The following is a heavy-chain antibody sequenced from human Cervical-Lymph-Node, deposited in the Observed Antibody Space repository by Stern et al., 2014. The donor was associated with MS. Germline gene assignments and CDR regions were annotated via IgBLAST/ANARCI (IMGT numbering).Heavy chain of an antibody. CDR3: ARSDRLWGSFDY. V-gene: IGHV4-31*03. CDR1: GGSISGSAYY. D-gene: IGHD3-16*01. J-gene: IGHJ4*02. Sequence: QLQLQESSPGLVKPSQTLSLTCTVSGGSISGSAYYWSWIRQHPGKGLEWLGYINYNGSTYYNPSLRSRITIAVDTSKNQFSLMLTSVTAADTALYYCARSDRLWGSFDYWGQGTLVTVSS. CDR2: INYNGST.